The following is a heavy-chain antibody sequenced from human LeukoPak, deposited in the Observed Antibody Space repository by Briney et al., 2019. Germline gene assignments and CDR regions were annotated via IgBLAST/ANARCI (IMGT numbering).Heavy chain of an antibody. CDR2: ISAYNGNT. D-gene: IGHD1-26*01. J-gene: IGHJ4*02. CDR1: GYTFTSYG. CDR3: ASGSDHGIVGATEGEENDY. V-gene: IGHV1-18*01. Sequence: ASVKVSCKASGYTFTSYGISWVRQAPGQGLEWMGWISAYNGNTNYAQKLQGRVTMTTDTSTSTAYMELRSLRSDDTAVYYCASGSDHGIVGATEGEENDYWGQGTLVTVSS.